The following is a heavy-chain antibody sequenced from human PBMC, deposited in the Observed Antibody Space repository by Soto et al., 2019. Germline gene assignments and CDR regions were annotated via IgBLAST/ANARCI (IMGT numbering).Heavy chain of an antibody. CDR2: ISCYNGKT. J-gene: IGHJ6*02. Sequence: QVQVVQSGDEVKETGASVRVSCKTSGYSFTAYGISWVRQAPGQGLEWMGWISCYNGKTKYAQKVQGRVTMTTDTSTCTGYMEVTSLRSGDTAIYYCARDAPPPELRFLEWHNYDYNGMDVWGQGTTVTVSS. CDR3: ARDAPPPELRFLEWHNYDYNGMDV. D-gene: IGHD3-3*01. V-gene: IGHV1-18*01. CDR1: GYSFTAYG.